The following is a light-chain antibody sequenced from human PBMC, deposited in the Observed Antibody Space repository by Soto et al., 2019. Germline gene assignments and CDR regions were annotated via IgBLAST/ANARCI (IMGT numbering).Light chain of an antibody. J-gene: IGLJ1*01. CDR1: SSDVGAYKY. Sequence: SALTQPASVSGSPGQSITISCTGTSSDVGAYKYVSWYQQYPGKAPKLMIYEVSNRPSGVSNRFSGSKSGNTASLTISGLQAEDEADYYCNSYTGSGFVFGTGTKLTVL. CDR2: EVS. V-gene: IGLV2-14*01. CDR3: NSYTGSGFV.